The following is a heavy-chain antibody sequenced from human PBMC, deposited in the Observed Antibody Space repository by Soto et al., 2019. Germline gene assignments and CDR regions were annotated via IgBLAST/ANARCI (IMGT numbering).Heavy chain of an antibody. CDR1: GFTFSSYG. Sequence: QVQLVESGGGVVQPGRSLRLSCAASGFTFSSYGMHWVRQAPGKGLEWVAVISYDGSNKYYADSVKGRFTSSRDNSKNTLYLQMNSLRAEDTAVYYCAKVGMYSSSSDYYYYMDVWGKGTTVTVSS. J-gene: IGHJ6*03. V-gene: IGHV3-30*18. CDR3: AKVGMYSSSSDYYYYMDV. D-gene: IGHD6-6*01. CDR2: ISYDGSNK.